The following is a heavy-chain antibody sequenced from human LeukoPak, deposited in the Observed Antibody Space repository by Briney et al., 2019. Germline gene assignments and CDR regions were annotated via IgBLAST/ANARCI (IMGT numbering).Heavy chain of an antibody. J-gene: IGHJ4*02. Sequence: PGGSLRLSCAASGFTFSNAWMSWVRQAPGKGLEWVGRIKSKTDGGTTDYAAPVKGRFTISRDDSKNTLYLQMNSLKTEDTAVYYCTSRTLLAAAGTDFDYWGQGTLVTVSS. V-gene: IGHV3-15*01. CDR2: IKSKTDGGTT. CDR1: GFTFSNAW. CDR3: TSRTLLAAAGTDFDY. D-gene: IGHD6-13*01.